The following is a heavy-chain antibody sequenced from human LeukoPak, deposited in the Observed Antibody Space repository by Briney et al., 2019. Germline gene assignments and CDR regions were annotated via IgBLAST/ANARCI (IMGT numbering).Heavy chain of an antibody. D-gene: IGHD5-24*01. CDR2: TLHTGRT. Sequence: PSETLSLTCTVSGVSISSGGYYWSWIRQSPGRGLEWIGYTLHTGRTYYNPPLKGRVSLSVDGSKNQFSLKVTSVTAADTAVYYCARAPIYNEHADWFDPWGQGTLVTVSS. CDR1: GVSISSGGYY. CDR3: ARAPIYNEHADWFDP. V-gene: IGHV4-30-2*06. J-gene: IGHJ5*02.